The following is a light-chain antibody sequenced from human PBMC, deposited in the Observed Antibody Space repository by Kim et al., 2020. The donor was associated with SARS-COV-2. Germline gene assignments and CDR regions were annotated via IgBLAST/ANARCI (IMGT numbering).Light chain of an antibody. V-gene: IGLV3-21*04. CDR3: QVWDSSSDHRV. J-gene: IGLJ3*02. CDR2: YNS. CDR1: NIGSKS. Sequence: APRKTARITCGGNNIGSKSGHWYQQKPGQAPVLVIYYNSDRPSGIPERFSGSNSGNTATLTISRVEAGDEADYYCQVWDSSSDHRVFGGGTQLTVL.